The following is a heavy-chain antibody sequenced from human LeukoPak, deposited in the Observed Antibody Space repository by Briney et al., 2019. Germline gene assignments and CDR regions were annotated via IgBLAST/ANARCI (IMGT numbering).Heavy chain of an antibody. J-gene: IGHJ4*02. V-gene: IGHV3-7*04. Sequence: GGSLRLSCAASGFIFSTYWMSWVRQAPGKGLEWVANINQNGGAKYYVDSVKGRFTISRDNAKNSLYLQINSLRAEDTAVYYCARDNSRNDLEYWGQGTLVTVSS. D-gene: IGHD1-1*01. CDR1: GFIFSTYW. CDR3: ARDNSRNDLEY. CDR2: INQNGGAK.